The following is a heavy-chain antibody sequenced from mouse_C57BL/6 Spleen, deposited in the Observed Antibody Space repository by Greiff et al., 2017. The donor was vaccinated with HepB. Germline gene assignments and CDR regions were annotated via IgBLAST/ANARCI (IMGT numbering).Heavy chain of an antibody. Sequence: VQLQESDAELVKPGASVKISCKVSGYTFTDHTIHWMKQRPEQGLEWIGYIYPRDGSTKYNEKFKGKATLTADKSSSTAYMQLNSLTSEDSAVYFCARRAYDYDGYFDVWGTGTTVTVSS. V-gene: IGHV1-78*01. CDR3: ARRAYDYDGYFDV. J-gene: IGHJ1*03. CDR1: GYTFTDHT. CDR2: IYPRDGST. D-gene: IGHD2-4*01.